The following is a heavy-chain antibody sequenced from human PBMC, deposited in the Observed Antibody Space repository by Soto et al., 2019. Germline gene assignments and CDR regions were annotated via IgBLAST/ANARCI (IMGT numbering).Heavy chain of an antibody. CDR3: ARRWGTTFDY. V-gene: IGHV4-30-2*01. CDR2: IYLIGST. Sequence: SETLSLTCAVSGGSISSGDCSWSWIRQPPGKGLEWIGYIYLIGSTYYSPSLKSRVTISIDRSKNQFSLNLSSVTAADTAVYYCARRWGTTFDYWGQGTLVTVSS. J-gene: IGHJ4*02. D-gene: IGHD3-16*01. CDR1: GGSISSGDCS.